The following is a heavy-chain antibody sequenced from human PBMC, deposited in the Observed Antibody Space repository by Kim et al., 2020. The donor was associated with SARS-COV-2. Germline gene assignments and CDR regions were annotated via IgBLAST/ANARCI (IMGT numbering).Heavy chain of an antibody. Sequence: GESLKISRKGSGYSFTSYWIGWVRQMPGKGLEWMGIIYPGDSDTRYSPSFQGQVTISADKSISTAYLQWSSLKASDTAMYYCARGSSWFGELFAYWGQGTLVTVSS. D-gene: IGHD3-10*01. J-gene: IGHJ4*02. CDR1: GYSFTSYW. CDR3: ARGSSWFGELFAY. CDR2: IYPGDSDT. V-gene: IGHV5-51*01.